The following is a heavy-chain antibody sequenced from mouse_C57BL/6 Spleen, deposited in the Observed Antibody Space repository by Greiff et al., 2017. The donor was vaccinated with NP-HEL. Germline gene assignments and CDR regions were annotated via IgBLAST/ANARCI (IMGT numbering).Heavy chain of an antibody. CDR2: INPNNGGT. CDR1: GYTFTDYN. D-gene: IGHD1-1*01. V-gene: IGHV1-22*01. J-gene: IGHJ2*01. CDR3: ARDYGSRRYFDY. Sequence: VHVKQSGPELVKPGASVKMSCKASGYTFTDYNMHWVKQSHGKSLEWIGYINPNNGGTSYNQKFKGKATLTVNKSSSTAYMELRSLTSEDSAVYYCARDYGSRRYFDYWGQGTTLTVSS.